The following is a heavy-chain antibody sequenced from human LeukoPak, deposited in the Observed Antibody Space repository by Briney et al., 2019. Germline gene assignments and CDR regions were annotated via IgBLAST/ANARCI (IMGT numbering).Heavy chain of an antibody. J-gene: IGHJ4*02. CDR2: IWYDGSNK. D-gene: IGHD1-26*01. V-gene: IGHV3-33*01. Sequence: QPGGSLRLSCAASGFTFSSYGMHWVRQAPGKGLEWVAVIWYDGSNKYYADSVKGRFTISRDNSKNTLYLQMNSLRAEDTAVYYCARAGHIRRGSPFFDWGQGTLVTVSS. CDR1: GFTFSSYG. CDR3: ARAGHIRRGSPFFD.